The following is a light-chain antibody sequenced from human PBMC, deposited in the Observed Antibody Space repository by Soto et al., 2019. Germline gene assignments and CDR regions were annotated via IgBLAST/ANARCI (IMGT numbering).Light chain of an antibody. Sequence: QSVLTQPPSASGTPGQRVTISCSGSSSNIGSNYVYWYQQLPGTAPKLLNYRNNQRPSGVPDRFSGSKTGTSASLAISGLRSEDEVDYYCAAWDDSLSGPWVFGGGTKLTVL. CDR2: RNN. CDR1: SSNIGSNY. J-gene: IGLJ3*02. CDR3: AAWDDSLSGPWV. V-gene: IGLV1-47*01.